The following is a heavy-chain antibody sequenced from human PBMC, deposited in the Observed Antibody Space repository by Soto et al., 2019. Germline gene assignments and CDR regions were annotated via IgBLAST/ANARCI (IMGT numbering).Heavy chain of an antibody. Sequence: EVQLVESGGGLVHPGGSLTLSCAASGFPFNGSAMHWVRQASGKGLEWVGCIRSKPNNYATAYVASLKGRFTSSRHDSMTTAYLQMNSLKSEGTAVYHRAGDIYSDMDVWGQGTTVTVSS. CDR1: GFPFNGSA. J-gene: IGHJ6*02. CDR2: IRSKPNNYAT. D-gene: IGHD3-10*01. V-gene: IGHV3-73*02. CDR3: AGDIYSDMDV.